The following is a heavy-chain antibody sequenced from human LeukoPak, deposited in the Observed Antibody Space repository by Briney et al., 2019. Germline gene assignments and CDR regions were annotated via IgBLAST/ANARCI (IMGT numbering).Heavy chain of an antibody. V-gene: IGHV3-20*04. CDR3: ARDGGRGYCTNGVCPHGY. D-gene: IGHD2-8*01. J-gene: IGHJ4*02. CDR2: INWNGGST. Sequence: GGSLRLSCAASGFTFDDFAMSWVRQAPGKGLEWVSGINWNGGSTGYADSVKGRFTISRDNAKNSLYLQMNSLRAEDTALYYCARDGGRGYCTNGVCPHGYWGQGTLVTVSS. CDR1: GFTFDDFA.